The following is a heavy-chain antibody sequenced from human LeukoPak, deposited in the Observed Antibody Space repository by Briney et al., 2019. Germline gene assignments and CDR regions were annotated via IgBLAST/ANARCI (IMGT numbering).Heavy chain of an antibody. D-gene: IGHD2-21*02. CDR1: GFTFRDYH. J-gene: IGHJ4*02. Sequence: PGGSLRLSCAASGFTFRDYHMSWIRQAPGKGLEWVSYISGASTFTNYADSVKGRFAISRDNAKNTLYLQLNSLRAEDTAVYYCARVAYCSGDCYHYFEYWGQGTLVTVSS. V-gene: IGHV3-11*06. CDR3: ARVAYCSGDCYHYFEY. CDR2: ISGASTFT.